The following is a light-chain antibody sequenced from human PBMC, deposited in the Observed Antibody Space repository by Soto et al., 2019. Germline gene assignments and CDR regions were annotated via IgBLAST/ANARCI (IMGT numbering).Light chain of an antibody. CDR3: SLYTSSTFYV. V-gene: IGLV2-14*01. Sequence: QSVLTQPASVSGSPGQSITISCTGTSSDVGSYNFVSWYQQLPGKAPKLMIYEVSNRPSGVSNRFSGSKSGNTASLTISGLQAEDEADYYCSLYTSSTFYVFGTGTKVTVL. CDR1: SSDVGSYNF. CDR2: EVS. J-gene: IGLJ1*01.